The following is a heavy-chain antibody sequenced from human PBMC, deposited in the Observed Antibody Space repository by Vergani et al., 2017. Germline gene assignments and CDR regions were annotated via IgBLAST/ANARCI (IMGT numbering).Heavy chain of an antibody. J-gene: IGHJ4*02. CDR3: ARETRDTPSSLDC. V-gene: IGHV3-33*01. D-gene: IGHD5-24*01. CDR1: GFTLSSHA. Sequence: QVQLEESGGGVVQPGRSLRLSCAGSGFTLSSHAMHWVRQAPGKGLEWVAFIWYVGSKEYYAESVKGRFTISRDNSKNTLYLQMNSLRGDDTAVYYCARETRDTPSSLDCWVEGTVVAVSS. CDR2: IWYVGSKE.